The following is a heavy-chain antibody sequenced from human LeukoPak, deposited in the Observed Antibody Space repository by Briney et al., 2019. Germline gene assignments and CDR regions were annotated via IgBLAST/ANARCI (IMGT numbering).Heavy chain of an antibody. J-gene: IGHJ5*02. CDR3: SRDRLGGLDL. Sequence: PGGSLRLSCAASGCTFSSYAMSWVRQAPGKGLEWVSSISTMSNYIFYGDSVKGRFTISRDNAKNSVYLQMNSLRPEDTAVYYCSRDRLGGLDLWGQGTLVTVSS. CDR2: ISTMSNYI. V-gene: IGHV3-21*01. CDR1: GCTFSSYA. D-gene: IGHD5-12*01.